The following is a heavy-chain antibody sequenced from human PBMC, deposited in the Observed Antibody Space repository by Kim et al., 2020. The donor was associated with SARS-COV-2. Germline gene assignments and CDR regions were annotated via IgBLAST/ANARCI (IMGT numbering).Heavy chain of an antibody. D-gene: IGHD3-9*01. Sequence: GGSLRLSCAASGFIFGSYTMCWVRQAQGKGLEWVSGISGSGANTFYADSVKGRFTISRDNSKSTLYLQMNSLRADDTAVYHCAKPSGYDYYHGLDVWGQGTTVTVSS. CDR3: AKPSGYDYYHGLDV. CDR2: ISGSGANT. J-gene: IGHJ6*02. V-gene: IGHV3-23*01. CDR1: GFIFGSYT.